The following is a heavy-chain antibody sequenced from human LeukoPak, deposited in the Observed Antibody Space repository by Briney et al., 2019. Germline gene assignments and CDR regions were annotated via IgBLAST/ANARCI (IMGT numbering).Heavy chain of an antibody. CDR3: AREFPPTELELRGISYYMDV. D-gene: IGHD1-7*01. CDR1: GGIFSSYA. Sequence: ASVKVSCKASGGIFSSYAISWVRQAPGQGLEWMGGIIPIFGTANYAQKFQGRVTITADESTSTAYMELSSLRSEDTAVYYCAREFPPTELELRGISYYMDVWGKGTTVTVSS. V-gene: IGHV1-69*13. CDR2: IIPIFGTA. J-gene: IGHJ6*03.